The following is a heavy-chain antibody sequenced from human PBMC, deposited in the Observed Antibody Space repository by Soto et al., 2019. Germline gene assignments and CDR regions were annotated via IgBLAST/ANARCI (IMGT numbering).Heavy chain of an antibody. CDR2: IWYDGSNK. V-gene: IGHV3-33*01. Sequence: QVQLVESGGGVVQPGRSLRLSCAASGFTFSSYGMHWVRQAPGKGLEWVAVIWYDGSNKYYADSVKGRFTISRDNSKNTLYLQMTSLRAEDTAVYYCASSGSRGYFDLWGRGTLVTVSS. CDR1: GFTFSSYG. CDR3: ASSGSRGYFDL. D-gene: IGHD1-26*01. J-gene: IGHJ2*01.